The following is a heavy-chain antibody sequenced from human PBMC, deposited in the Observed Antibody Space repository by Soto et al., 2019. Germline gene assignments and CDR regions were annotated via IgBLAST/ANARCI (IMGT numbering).Heavy chain of an antibody. J-gene: IGHJ4*02. V-gene: IGHV1-46*03. D-gene: IGHD2-21*02. CDR1: GYTFTTYS. CDR2: FNPSGGST. CDR3: GTSRGGGYCADY. Sequence: QVQVVQSGAEVQKPGASVKLSCKASGYTFTTYSTHWVRQAPGQGLEWMGIFNPSGGSTSYAQKFQGRVTMTTDTSTGTVYMELSSLRSEDTAVYYCGTSRGGGYCADYWGQGTLFTVSS.